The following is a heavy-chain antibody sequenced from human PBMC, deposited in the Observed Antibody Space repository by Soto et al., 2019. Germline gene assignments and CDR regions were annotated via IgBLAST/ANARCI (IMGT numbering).Heavy chain of an antibody. V-gene: IGHV1-24*01. CDR3: ARDRTPLYMGDY. CDR2: FDPEDGET. J-gene: IGHJ4*02. D-gene: IGHD2-2*02. Sequence: ASVKVSCKVSGYTLTELSMHWVRQAPGKGLEWMGGFDPEDGETIYAQKLQGRVTMTTDTSTDTAYMELRSLRSDDTAVYYCARDRTPLYMGDYWGQGTLVTVSS. CDR1: GYTLTELS.